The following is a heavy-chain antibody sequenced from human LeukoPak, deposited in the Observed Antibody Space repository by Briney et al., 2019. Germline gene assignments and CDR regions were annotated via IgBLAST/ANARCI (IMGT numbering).Heavy chain of an antibody. Sequence: KTSETLSLTCTVPGGSISSSSYYWGWLRQPPGKGLEWIGSIYYSGSTYYNPSLKSRVTISVDTSKNQFSLKLSSVTAADTAVYYCARDSPLYGDYPENWFDPWGQGTLVTVSS. D-gene: IGHD4-17*01. CDR3: ARDSPLYGDYPENWFDP. J-gene: IGHJ5*02. V-gene: IGHV4-39*07. CDR2: IYYSGST. CDR1: GGSISSSSYY.